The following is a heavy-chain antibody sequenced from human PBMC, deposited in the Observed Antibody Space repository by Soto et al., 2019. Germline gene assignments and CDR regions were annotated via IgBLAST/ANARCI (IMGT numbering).Heavy chain of an antibody. CDR3: ARNGYSSGSDY. CDR1: GYTFTGYY. V-gene: IGHV1-2*04. J-gene: IGHJ4*02. D-gene: IGHD6-19*01. Sequence: ASVKVCCKASGYTFTGYYMHWVRQAPGQGLEWMGWINPNSGGTNYAQKFQGWVTMTRDTSISTAYMELSRLRSDDTAVYYCARNGYSSGSDYWGQGTLVPVSS. CDR2: INPNSGGT.